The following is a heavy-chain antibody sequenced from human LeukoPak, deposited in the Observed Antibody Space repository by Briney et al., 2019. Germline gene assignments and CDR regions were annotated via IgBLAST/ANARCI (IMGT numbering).Heavy chain of an antibody. CDR1: GYTFTSYG. D-gene: IGHD2-15*01. V-gene: IGHV1-18*01. Sequence: ASVKVSCKASGYTFTSYGISWVRQAPGQGLQWMGWISAYNGNTNYAQKLQGGVTMTTDTSTSTAYMELRSLRSDDTAVYYCARDDGIFPPVTGGYWGQGTLVTVSS. J-gene: IGHJ4*02. CDR2: ISAYNGNT. CDR3: ARDDGIFPPVTGGY.